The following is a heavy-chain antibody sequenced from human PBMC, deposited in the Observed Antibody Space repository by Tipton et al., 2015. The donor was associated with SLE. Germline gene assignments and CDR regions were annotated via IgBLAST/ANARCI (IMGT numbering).Heavy chain of an antibody. D-gene: IGHD6-19*01. V-gene: IGHV3-30*03. Sequence: SLRLSCAASGFSFSSYGMHWVRQAPGKGLEWVAVISYDGSNKYYADSVKGRFTISRDNSKNTLYLQMNSLRAEDTAVYYCARVAGIAVAGTPLAAFDIWGQGTMVTVSS. CDR3: ARVAGIAVAGTPLAAFDI. J-gene: IGHJ3*02. CDR2: ISYDGSNK. CDR1: GFSFSSYG.